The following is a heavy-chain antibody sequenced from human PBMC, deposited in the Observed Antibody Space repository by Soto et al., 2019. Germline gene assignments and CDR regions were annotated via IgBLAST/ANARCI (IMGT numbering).Heavy chain of an antibody. CDR1: GFTFSSYS. CDR2: ISSSSSYI. Sequence: GGSLRLSCAASGFTFSSYSMNWVRQAPGKGLEWVSSISSSSSYIYYADSVKGRFTISRDNATNSLYLQMNSLRAEDTAVYYCARDGDTYQLRNYYYYYYMDVWGKGTTVTVSS. J-gene: IGHJ6*03. D-gene: IGHD2-2*01. CDR3: ARDGDTYQLRNYYYYYYMDV. V-gene: IGHV3-21*01.